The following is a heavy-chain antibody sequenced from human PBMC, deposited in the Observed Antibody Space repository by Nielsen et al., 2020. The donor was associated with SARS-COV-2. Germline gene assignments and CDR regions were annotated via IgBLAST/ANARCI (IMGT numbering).Heavy chain of an antibody. CDR2: ISGSGGST. V-gene: IGHV3-23*01. D-gene: IGHD6-13*01. CDR1: GFTFSSYA. Sequence: GESLKISCAASGFTFSSYAMSWVRQAPGKGLEWVSAISGSGGSTYYADSVKGRFTISRDNSKNTLYLQMNSLRAEDTAVYYCARDSAAAGNDAFDIWGQGTMVTVSS. J-gene: IGHJ3*02. CDR3: ARDSAAAGNDAFDI.